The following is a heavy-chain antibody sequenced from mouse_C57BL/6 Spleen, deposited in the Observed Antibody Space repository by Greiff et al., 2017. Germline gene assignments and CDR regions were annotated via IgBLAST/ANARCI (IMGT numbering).Heavy chain of an antibody. J-gene: IGHJ1*03. CDR3: ARGRLNWYFDV. CDR2: ISSGSSTI. Sequence: EVKLVESGGGLVKPGGSLKLSCAASGFTFSDYGMHWVRQAPEKGLEWVAYISSGSSTIYYADTVKGRFTISRDNAKNTLFLQMTSLRSEDTAMYYCARGRLNWYFDVWGTGTTVTVSS. CDR1: GFTFSDYG. D-gene: IGHD3-2*02. V-gene: IGHV5-17*01.